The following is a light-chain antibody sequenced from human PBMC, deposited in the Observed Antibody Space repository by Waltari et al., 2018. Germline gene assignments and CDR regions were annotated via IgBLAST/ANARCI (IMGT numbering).Light chain of an antibody. Sequence: QSVLTQPPSVSADPGQKVTISCSGRSSNIGNNYVSWYQQLPGTAPKLLIYDNNKRPSGIPDRFSGSKSGTSATLGITGLQTGDEADYYCGTWDSSLSAGVFGGGTKLTVL. J-gene: IGLJ2*01. CDR1: SSNIGNNY. CDR2: DNN. V-gene: IGLV1-51*01. CDR3: GTWDSSLSAGV.